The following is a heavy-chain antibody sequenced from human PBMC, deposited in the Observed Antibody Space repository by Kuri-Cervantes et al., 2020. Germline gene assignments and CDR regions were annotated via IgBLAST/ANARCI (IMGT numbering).Heavy chain of an antibody. CDR1: GYTFTGYY. Sequence: ASVKVSCKASGYTFTGYYMHWVRQAPGQGLEWMGWINPNSGGTNYAQKFQGRVTMTRDTSISTAYMELSRLRPDDTAVYYCARVRGGGWTRDTEAFDYWGQGTLVTVSS. D-gene: IGHD6-19*01. CDR2: INPNSGGT. J-gene: IGHJ4*02. V-gene: IGHV1-2*02. CDR3: ARVRGGGWTRDTEAFDY.